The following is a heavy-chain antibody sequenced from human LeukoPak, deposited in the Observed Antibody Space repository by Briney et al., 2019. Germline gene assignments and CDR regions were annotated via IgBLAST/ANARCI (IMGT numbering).Heavy chain of an antibody. CDR2: TNPDSGGT. J-gene: IGHJ4*02. V-gene: IGHV1-2*02. CDR1: GYSFTGYY. Sequence: GASVKVSCKASGYSFTGYYIHWVRQAPGQGLEWMGWTNPDSGGTSPAQMFQGRVTMTRDTSITTAYMELSSLRSDDTAVYYCARPRSRWYYFDDWGQGTLVTVSS. CDR3: ARPRSRWYYFDD. D-gene: IGHD1-26*01.